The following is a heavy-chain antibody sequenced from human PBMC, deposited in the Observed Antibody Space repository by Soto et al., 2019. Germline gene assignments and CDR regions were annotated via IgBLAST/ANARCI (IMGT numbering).Heavy chain of an antibody. D-gene: IGHD3-22*01. J-gene: IGHJ4*02. Sequence: SETLSLTCAVYGGSFSGYYWSWIRQPPGKGLEWIGEINHSGSTNYNPSLKSRVTISVDTSKNQFSLKLSSVTAADTAVYYCARGLLNGFYYDSSGYPYWGQGTLVTVSS. CDR1: GGSFSGYY. CDR3: ARGLLNGFYYDSSGYPY. CDR2: INHSGST. V-gene: IGHV4-34*01.